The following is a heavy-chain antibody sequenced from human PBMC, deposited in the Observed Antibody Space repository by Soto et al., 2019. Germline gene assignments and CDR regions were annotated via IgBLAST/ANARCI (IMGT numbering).Heavy chain of an antibody. D-gene: IGHD3-9*01. CDR3: ARHHYDILSDNWFDP. CDR2: INHSGST. Sequence: SETLSLTCAVYGGSFSGYYWSWIRQPPGKGLEWIGEINHSGSTNYNPSLKSRVTISVDTSKNQFSLKLSSVTAADTAVYYCARHHYDILSDNWFDPWGQGTLVTVSS. J-gene: IGHJ5*02. V-gene: IGHV4-34*01. CDR1: GGSFSGYY.